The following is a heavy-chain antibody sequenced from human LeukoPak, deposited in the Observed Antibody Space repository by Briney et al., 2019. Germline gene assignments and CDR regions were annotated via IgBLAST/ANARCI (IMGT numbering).Heavy chain of an antibody. V-gene: IGHV3-21*01. D-gene: IGHD3-10*01. CDR1: GFTFSSYS. J-gene: IGHJ4*02. CDR2: ISSSSSYI. Sequence: GGYLRLSSVASGFTFSSYSMNWVRQAPGKGLEWVSSISSSSSYIYYADSVKGRFTISRDIAKNSLYLKMNSLRAEDTAVYYCARDRDFDYWGQGTLVTVSS. CDR3: ARDRDFDY.